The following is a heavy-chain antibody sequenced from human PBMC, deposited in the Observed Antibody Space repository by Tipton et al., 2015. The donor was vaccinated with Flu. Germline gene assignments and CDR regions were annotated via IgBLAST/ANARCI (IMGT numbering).Heavy chain of an antibody. CDR3: ARDPYYGSGSLGFEPIDY. V-gene: IGHV1-2*02. CDR1: GYTFTGYY. D-gene: IGHD3-10*01. J-gene: IGHJ4*02. Sequence: QLVQSGAEVKKPGASVKVSCKASGYTFTGYYMHWVRQAPGQGLEWMGWINPNSGGTNYAQKFQGRVTMTRDTSISTAYMELSRLRSDDTAVYYCARDPYYGSGSLGFEPIDYWGQGTLVTVSS. CDR2: INPNSGGT.